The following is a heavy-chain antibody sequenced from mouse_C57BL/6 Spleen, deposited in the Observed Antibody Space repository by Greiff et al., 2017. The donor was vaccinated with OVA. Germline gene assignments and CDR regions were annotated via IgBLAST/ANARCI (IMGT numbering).Heavy chain of an antibody. CDR1: GYAFSSSW. CDR2: IYPGDGDT. D-gene: IGHD3-1*01. J-gene: IGHJ3*01. Sequence: VQLQESGPELVKPGASVKISCKASGYAFSSSWMNWVKQRPGKGLEWIGRIYPGDGDTNYNGKFKGKATLTADKSSSTAYMQLSSLTSEDSAVYFCARERAGSFAYWGQGTLVTVSA. CDR3: ARERAGSFAY. V-gene: IGHV1-82*01.